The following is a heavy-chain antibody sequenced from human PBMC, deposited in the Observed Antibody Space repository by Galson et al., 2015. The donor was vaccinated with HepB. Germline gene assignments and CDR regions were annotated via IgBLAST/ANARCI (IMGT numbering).Heavy chain of an antibody. D-gene: IGHD5-24*01. CDR1: GYYITSYY. CDR2: IYYTGST. CDR3: ARGGSRGGDGYNTFDY. J-gene: IGHJ4*02. Sequence: SETLSLTCTVSGYYITSYYWSWIRQPPGKGLEFIGNIYYTGSTDYNPSFNSRVTISLDTSKGQFSLKLTSVTAADTAVYYCARGGSRGGDGYNTFDYWGQGALVTVSS. V-gene: IGHV4-59*12.